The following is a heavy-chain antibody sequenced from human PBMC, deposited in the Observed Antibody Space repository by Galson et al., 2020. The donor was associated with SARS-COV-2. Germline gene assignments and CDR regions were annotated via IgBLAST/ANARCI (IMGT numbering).Heavy chain of an antibody. D-gene: IGHD2-2*01. CDR1: GFTFSSYA. Sequence: SCAASGFTFSSYAMHWVRQAPGKGLEWVAVISYDGSNKYYADSVKGRFTISRDNSKNTLYLQMNSLRAEDTAVYYCARAPSSSPYYYYYMDVWGKGTTVTVSS. J-gene: IGHJ6*03. CDR2: ISYDGSNK. CDR3: ARAPSSSPYYYYYMDV. V-gene: IGHV3-30-3*01.